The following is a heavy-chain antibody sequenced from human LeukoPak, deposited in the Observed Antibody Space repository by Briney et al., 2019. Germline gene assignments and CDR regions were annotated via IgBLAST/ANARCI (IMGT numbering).Heavy chain of an antibody. CDR3: ARLGAASDLGYFYGMDV. D-gene: IGHD2-21*01. V-gene: IGHV3-23*01. CDR1: GFTFSSYA. J-gene: IGHJ6*02. Sequence: GGSLRLSCAASGFTFSSYAMSWVRQAPGKGLEWVSVISGSGGSTYFADSVKGRFTISRDNSKNTLFLQMNSLRAEDTAVYYCARLGAASDLGYFYGMDVWGHGTTVTVSS. CDR2: ISGSGGST.